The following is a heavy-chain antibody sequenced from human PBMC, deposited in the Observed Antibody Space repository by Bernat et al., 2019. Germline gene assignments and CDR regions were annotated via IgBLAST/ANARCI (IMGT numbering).Heavy chain of an antibody. J-gene: IGHJ4*02. CDR3: ERDRCSSTSCYIDY. D-gene: IGHD2-2*02. Sequence: QVQLVESGGGVVQPGRSLRLSCAASGFTFSSYAMHWVRQAPGKGLEWVAVISYDGSNKYYADSVKGRFTISRDNSKNTLYLQMNSLRAEETAVYYCERDRCSSTSCYIDYWGQGTLVTVSS. CDR1: GFTFSSYA. CDR2: ISYDGSNK. V-gene: IGHV3-30*01.